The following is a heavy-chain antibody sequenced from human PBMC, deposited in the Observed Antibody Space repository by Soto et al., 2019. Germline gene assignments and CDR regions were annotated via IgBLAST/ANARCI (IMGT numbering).Heavy chain of an antibody. CDR2: INPILSMS. J-gene: IGHJ4*02. CDR1: GDTFTFYS. Sequence: QVQLVQSGAKVKKPGSSVRVSCKASGDTFTFYSIDWVRQAPGLGLEWMGRINPILSMSNYAQRFQGRVTMTADKSTSTAYMELSSLRSEDTSTYYCASSYGSGYRAFDYWGQGALVTVSS. D-gene: IGHD3-10*01. CDR3: ASSYGSGYRAFDY. V-gene: IGHV1-69*02.